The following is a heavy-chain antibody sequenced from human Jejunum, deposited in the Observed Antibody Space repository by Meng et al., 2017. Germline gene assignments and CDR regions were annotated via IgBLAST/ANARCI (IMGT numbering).Heavy chain of an antibody. CDR2: LNPSGGFT. Sequence: QVQVVASGAEVKEPGDSVRVACNASGYSFTSYHMHWVRQAPGQGLEYIGILNPSGGFTSCEQKFQGRVTMTSDTSTSTVYLELSSLRSEDTAVYFCARELPGTCWFDPWGQGTLVTVSS. D-gene: IGHD6-13*01. CDR1: GYSFTSYH. V-gene: IGHV1-46*01. J-gene: IGHJ5*02. CDR3: ARELPGTCWFDP.